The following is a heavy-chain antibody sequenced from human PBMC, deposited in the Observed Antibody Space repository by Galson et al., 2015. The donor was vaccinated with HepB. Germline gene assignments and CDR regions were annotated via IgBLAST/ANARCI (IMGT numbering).Heavy chain of an antibody. CDR2: ISYDGSNK. D-gene: IGHD2-21*01. CDR1: RFTFSSYG. Sequence: SLRLSCAASRFTFSSYGMHWVRQAPGKGLEWVAVISYDGSNKYYADSVKGRFTISRDNSKNTLYLQMNSLRAEDTAVYYCAKLLASSYGMDVWGQGTTVTVSS. CDR3: AKLLASSYGMDV. J-gene: IGHJ6*02. V-gene: IGHV3-30*18.